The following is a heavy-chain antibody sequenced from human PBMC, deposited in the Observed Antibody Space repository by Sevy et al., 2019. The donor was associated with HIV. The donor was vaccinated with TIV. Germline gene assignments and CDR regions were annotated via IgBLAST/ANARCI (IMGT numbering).Heavy chain of an antibody. J-gene: IGHJ4*02. Sequence: SETLSLTCTVSGGSIGSSSYYWGWIRQPPGKGLEWIGTIYYSGNTYYNPSLKSRVTISVDTSKNQFSLKLRSVTPADTAVYSCARDYLSESRQSFDYWGQGTLVTVSS. CDR2: IYYSGNT. CDR3: ARDYLSESRQSFDY. CDR1: GGSIGSSSYY. V-gene: IGHV4-39*02. D-gene: IGHD3-16*02.